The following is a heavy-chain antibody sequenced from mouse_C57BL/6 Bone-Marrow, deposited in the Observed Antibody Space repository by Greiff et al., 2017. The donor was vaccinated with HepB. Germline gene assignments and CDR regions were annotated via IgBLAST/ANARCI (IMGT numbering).Heavy chain of an antibody. D-gene: IGHD2-5*01. CDR1: GYTFTDYE. CDR2: IDPETGGT. V-gene: IGHV1-15*01. CDR3: TRRAYYSNPFAY. Sequence: VKLMESGAELVRPGASVTLSCKASGYTFTDYEMHWVKQTPVHGLEWIGAIDPETGGTAYNQKFKGKAILTADKSSSTAYMELRSLTSEDSAVYYCTRRAYYSNPFAYWGQGTLVTVSA. J-gene: IGHJ3*01.